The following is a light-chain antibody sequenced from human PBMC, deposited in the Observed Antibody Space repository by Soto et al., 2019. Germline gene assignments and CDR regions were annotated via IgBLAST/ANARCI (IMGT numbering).Light chain of an antibody. Sequence: IQMTQSPSSLSASVGDRVTITCRANQIINTYLNWYQQKPGNAPKLLIYAASNLQSGVASRFSGSGSGTDFTLTISSLQAEDIATYYCQQSYGTTMYTFGQGTKLEIK. CDR2: AAS. V-gene: IGKV1-39*01. J-gene: IGKJ2*01. CDR1: QIINTY. CDR3: QQSYGTTMYT.